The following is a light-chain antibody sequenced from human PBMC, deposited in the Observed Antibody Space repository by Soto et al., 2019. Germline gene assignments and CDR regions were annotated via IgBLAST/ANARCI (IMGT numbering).Light chain of an antibody. CDR3: QQTYSTPFT. J-gene: IGKJ3*01. V-gene: IGKV1-39*01. CDR1: QSINKY. CDR2: GAS. Sequence: DIQMTQSPSSLSASVGDRVTITCRASQSINKYINWYQQKPGKAPNLLINGASSLQSGVPSRFSGSGSGTDFTLTISNLQPKDFATYYCQQTYSTPFTFGPGTKVDIK.